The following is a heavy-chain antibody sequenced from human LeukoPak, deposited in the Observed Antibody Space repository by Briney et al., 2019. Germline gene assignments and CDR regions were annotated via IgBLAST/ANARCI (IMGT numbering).Heavy chain of an antibody. CDR3: ARGYYYDSSGYYLGY. J-gene: IGHJ4*02. D-gene: IGHD3-22*01. CDR1: GGSFSDYY. CDR2: INHSGST. Sequence: PSETLSLTCAVYGGSFSDYYWSWIRRIPGKGLEWIGEINHSGSTNYNPSLKSRVTISVDTSKNQFSLKLSSVTAADTAVYYCARGYYYDSSGYYLGYWGQGNLVTVSS. V-gene: IGHV4-34*01.